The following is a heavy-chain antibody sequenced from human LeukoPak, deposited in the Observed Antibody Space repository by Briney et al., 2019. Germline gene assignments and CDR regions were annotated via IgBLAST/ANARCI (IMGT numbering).Heavy chain of an antibody. D-gene: IGHD6-13*01. Sequence: GESLKISCKGSGYSFTSYWIGWVRQMPGKGLEWMGIIYPGDSDTRYSPSSQGQVTISADKSISTAYLQWSSLKASDTAMYYCARRGIAAAGIGLNYFDYWGQGTLVTVSS. V-gene: IGHV5-51*01. CDR2: IYPGDSDT. CDR3: ARRGIAAAGIGLNYFDY. CDR1: GYSFTSYW. J-gene: IGHJ4*02.